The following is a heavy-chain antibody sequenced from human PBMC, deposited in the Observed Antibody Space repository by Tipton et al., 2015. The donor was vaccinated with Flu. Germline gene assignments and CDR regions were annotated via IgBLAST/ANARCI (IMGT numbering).Heavy chain of an antibody. D-gene: IGHD1-26*01. CDR2: INHSGST. Sequence: TLSLTCAVYGGSFSGYYWSWIRQPPEKGLEWIGEINHSGSTNYNPSLKSRVTISVDTSKNQFSLKLSSVTAADTAVYYCAREGTSGELRPIDYWGQGTLVTVSS. J-gene: IGHJ4*02. CDR1: GGSFSGYY. V-gene: IGHV4-34*01. CDR3: AREGTSGELRPIDY.